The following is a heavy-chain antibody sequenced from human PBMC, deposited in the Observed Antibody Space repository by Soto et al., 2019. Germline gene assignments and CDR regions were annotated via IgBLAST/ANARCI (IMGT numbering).Heavy chain of an antibody. Sequence: EVQLEESGGALVQPGRSLRLSCAASGFTFDDYAMHWVRQVIGKGLEWVSSISWNSGNIGYADSVKGRFTTSRDNAKNSLYLQMNSLRPEDTALYYFVRSKGGYSYGTPFDYWGQGTLVTVSS. CDR3: VRSKGGYSYGTPFDY. J-gene: IGHJ4*02. V-gene: IGHV3-9*01. CDR2: ISWNSGNI. CDR1: GFTFDDYA. D-gene: IGHD5-18*01.